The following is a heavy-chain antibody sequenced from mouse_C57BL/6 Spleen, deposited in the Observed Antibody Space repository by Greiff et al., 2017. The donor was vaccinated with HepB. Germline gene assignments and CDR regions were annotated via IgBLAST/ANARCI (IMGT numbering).Heavy chain of an antibody. D-gene: IGHD1-1*01. CDR1: GYTFTSYW. CDR3: AREGITTVVATDY. CDR2: IDPSDSYT. Sequence: QVQLKQPGAELVRPGTSVKLSCKASGYTFTSYWMHWVKQRPGQGLEWIGVIDPSDSYTNYNQKFKGKATLTVDTSSSTAYMQLSSLTSEDSAVYYCAREGITTVVATDYWGQGTTLTVSS. V-gene: IGHV1-59*01. J-gene: IGHJ2*01.